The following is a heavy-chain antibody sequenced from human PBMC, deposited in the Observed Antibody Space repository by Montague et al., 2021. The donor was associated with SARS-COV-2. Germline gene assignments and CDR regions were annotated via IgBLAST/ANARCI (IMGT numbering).Heavy chain of an antibody. D-gene: IGHD3-10*01. CDR1: GGSISSSNYY. V-gene: IGHV4-39*07. Sequence: SETLSLTCTVSGGSISSSNYYWGWIRQPPGKGLEWIGNMYYSGSTYYNPSLKSRVTISMDTSKNQFSLKLSSVTAADTAVYYCARDDLVLQGVTTGMDVWGQGTTVTVSS. CDR3: ARDDLVLQGVTTGMDV. CDR2: MYYSGST. J-gene: IGHJ6*02.